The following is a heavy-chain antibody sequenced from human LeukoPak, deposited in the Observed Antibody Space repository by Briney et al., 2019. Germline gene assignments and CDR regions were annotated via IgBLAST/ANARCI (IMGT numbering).Heavy chain of an antibody. CDR2: IYHSGST. Sequence: SETLSLTCTVSGYSISSGYYWGWIRPPPGKGLEWIGSIYHSGSTYYNPSLKSRVTISVDTSKNQFSLKLSSVTAADTAVYYCARTSDSSGYFHYWGQGTLVTVSS. D-gene: IGHD3-22*01. V-gene: IGHV4-38-2*02. CDR1: GYSISSGYY. CDR3: ARTSDSSGYFHY. J-gene: IGHJ4*02.